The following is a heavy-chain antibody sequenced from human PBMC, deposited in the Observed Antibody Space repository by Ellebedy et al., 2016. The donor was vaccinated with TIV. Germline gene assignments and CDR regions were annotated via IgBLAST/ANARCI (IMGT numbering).Heavy chain of an antibody. Sequence: SVKVSCXASGGTLSSYAISWVRQAPGQGLEWMGGTIPIFGTPNYAQKFQGRVTITAADDSTNTAYMELNSLRSEDTAVYYCARGRPDIVVLPAAIGGMDVWGQGTTVTVSS. CDR2: TIPIFGTP. D-gene: IGHD2-2*01. CDR1: GGTLSSYA. J-gene: IGHJ6*02. V-gene: IGHV1-69*13. CDR3: ARGRPDIVVLPAAIGGMDV.